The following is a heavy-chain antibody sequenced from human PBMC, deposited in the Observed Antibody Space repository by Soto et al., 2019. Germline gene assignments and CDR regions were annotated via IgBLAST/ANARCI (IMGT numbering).Heavy chain of an antibody. CDR3: ARDRGPPRYLYYGMDV. V-gene: IGHV3-7*01. CDR1: GITFSTYW. Sequence: PGGSLRLSCAASGITFSTYWMSWVRQAPGKGLEWVGNIKQDGSGENYVDSVKGRFTISRDNANHSLYLQMNSLRAEDTAVYYCARDRGPPRYLYYGMDVWGQGTTVTVSS. CDR2: IKQDGSGE. J-gene: IGHJ6*02. D-gene: IGHD3-10*01.